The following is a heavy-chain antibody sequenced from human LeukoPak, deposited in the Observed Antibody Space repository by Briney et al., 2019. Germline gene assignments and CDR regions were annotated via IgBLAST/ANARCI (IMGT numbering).Heavy chain of an antibody. CDR3: ARARYYDILTGYYQPDY. D-gene: IGHD3-9*01. V-gene: IGHV1-69*01. J-gene: IGHJ4*02. CDR1: GGTFISYA. Sequence: HVASVKVSCKASGGTFISYAISWVRQAPGQGLEWMGGIIPIFGTANYAQKFQGRVTITADESTSTAYMELSRLRSEDTAVYYCARARYYDILTGYYQPDYWGQGTLVTVSS. CDR2: IIPIFGTA.